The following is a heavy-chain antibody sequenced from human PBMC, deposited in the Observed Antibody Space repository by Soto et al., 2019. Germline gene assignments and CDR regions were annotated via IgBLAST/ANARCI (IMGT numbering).Heavy chain of an antibody. CDR1: GFTFSSYA. J-gene: IGHJ4*02. Sequence: PGGSLGLSCAASGFTFSSYAMSWVRQAPGKGLEWVSAISGSGGSTYYADSVKGRFTISRDNSKNTLYLQMNSLRAEDTAVYYCANYAGYSSSWYAYWGQGTLVTVSS. CDR3: ANYAGYSSSWYAY. V-gene: IGHV3-23*01. CDR2: ISGSGGST. D-gene: IGHD6-13*01.